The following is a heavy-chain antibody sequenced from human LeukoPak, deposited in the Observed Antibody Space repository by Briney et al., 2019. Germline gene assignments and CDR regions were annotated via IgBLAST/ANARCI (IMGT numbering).Heavy chain of an antibody. CDR3: ARGSSSSEYFQH. V-gene: IGHV3-74*01. J-gene: IGHJ1*01. CDR2: INTDGSST. Sequence: GGSLRLSCAAFGFTFSSYWMHWVRQAPGKGLVWVSRINTDGSSTSYADSVKGRFTISRDNAKNTPYLQMNSLRAEDTAVYYCARGSSSSEYFQHWGQGTLVTVSS. D-gene: IGHD6-6*01. CDR1: GFTFSSYW.